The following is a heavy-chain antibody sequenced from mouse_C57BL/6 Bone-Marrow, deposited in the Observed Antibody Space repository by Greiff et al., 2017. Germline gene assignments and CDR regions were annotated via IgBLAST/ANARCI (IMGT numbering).Heavy chain of an antibody. CDR2: IYPGDGDT. J-gene: IGHJ4*01. V-gene: IGHV1-82*01. CDR1: GYAFSSSW. CDR3: ARHSYDYAMDY. Sequence: VQLQQSGPELVKPGASVKISCKASGYAFSSSWMNWVKQRPGQGLEWIGRIYPGDGDTNYNGKFKGKATLTADKSSSTAYMQLSSLTSEDSAVYFCARHSYDYAMDYWGQGTSVTVSS.